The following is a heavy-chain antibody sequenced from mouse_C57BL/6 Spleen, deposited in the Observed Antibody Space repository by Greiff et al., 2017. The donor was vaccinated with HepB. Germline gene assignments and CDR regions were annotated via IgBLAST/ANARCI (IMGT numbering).Heavy chain of an antibody. J-gene: IGHJ1*03. V-gene: IGHV1-53*01. Sequence: QVQLQQPGPELVKPGASVKLSCKASGYTFTSYWMHWVKQRPGQGLEWIGNINPSNGGTNYNEKFKSKATLTVDKSSSTAYMQLSSLTSEDSAVYYCARGNYYGSSPYWYFDVWGTGTTVTVSS. D-gene: IGHD1-1*01. CDR3: ARGNYYGSSPYWYFDV. CDR2: INPSNGGT. CDR1: GYTFTSYW.